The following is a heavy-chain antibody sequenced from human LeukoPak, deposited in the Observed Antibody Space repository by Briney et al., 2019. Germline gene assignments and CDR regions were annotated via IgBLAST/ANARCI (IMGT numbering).Heavy chain of an antibody. D-gene: IGHD4-11*01. J-gene: IGHJ4*02. CDR3: AKDDSMTLDHFDY. V-gene: IGHV3-23*01. CDR2: INHSGGHK. Sequence: GGSLRLSCAASGFTFSDYYMSWIRLTPGKGLEWVSGINHSGGHKYYADSVKGRFTISRDNSKYTLYLQMNSLRAEDTAVYYCAKDDSMTLDHFDYWGQGTLVSVSS. CDR1: GFTFSDYY.